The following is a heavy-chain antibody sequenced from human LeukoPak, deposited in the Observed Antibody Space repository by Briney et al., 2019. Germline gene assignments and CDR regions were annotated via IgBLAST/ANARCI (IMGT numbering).Heavy chain of an antibody. CDR2: ISAYNGNT. V-gene: IGHV1-18*04. Sequence: ASVKVSCKASGYTFTSYYMHWVRQAPGQGLEWMGWISAYNGNTNYAEKFQGRVTMTTDTSTSTAYMELRSLRSDDTAVYYCARGGSGSSGYMDVWGQGTTVIVSS. CDR1: GYTFTSYY. CDR3: ARGGSGSSGYMDV. J-gene: IGHJ6*02. D-gene: IGHD3-3*01.